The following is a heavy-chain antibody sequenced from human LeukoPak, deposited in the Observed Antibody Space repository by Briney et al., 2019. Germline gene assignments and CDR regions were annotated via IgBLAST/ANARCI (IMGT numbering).Heavy chain of an antibody. Sequence: GGSLRLSCAASGFIFSSYGMSWVRQAPGKGLEWVSAISGSGGSAYYADSVKGRFTIARDNSKNTLYLLMNSLRADDTAVYYCAKDSEMATITGAVDYWGQGTLVTVSS. CDR2: ISGSGGSA. CDR1: GFIFSSYG. J-gene: IGHJ4*02. CDR3: AKDSEMATITGAVDY. V-gene: IGHV3-23*01. D-gene: IGHD5-24*01.